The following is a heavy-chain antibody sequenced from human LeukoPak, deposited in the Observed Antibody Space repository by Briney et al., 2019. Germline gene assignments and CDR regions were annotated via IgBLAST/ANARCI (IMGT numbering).Heavy chain of an antibody. CDR2: ISSSSSYI. D-gene: IGHD3-10*01. CDR1: GFTFSSYS. V-gene: IGHV3-21*01. CDR3: ARDPVRFGELLAFDC. Sequence: GGSLRLSCAASGFTFSSYSMNWVRQAPGKGLEWVSSISSSSSYIYYADSVKGRFTISRDNAKNSLYLQMNNLRAEDTAVYYCARDPVRFGELLAFDCWGQGTLVTVSS. J-gene: IGHJ4*02.